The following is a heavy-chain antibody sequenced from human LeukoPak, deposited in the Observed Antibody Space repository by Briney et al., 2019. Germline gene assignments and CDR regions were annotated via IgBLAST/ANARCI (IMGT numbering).Heavy chain of an antibody. V-gene: IGHV4-61*02. CDR1: GGSISSDSYY. J-gene: IGHJ6*03. Sequence: SETLSLTCTVSGGSISSDSYYWSWIRQPAGKGLEWIGRIYTSGSTNYNPSLKSRVTISVDTSKNQFSLKLSSVTAADTAVYYCASSAVRLETNQLQTRQRFYYYMDVWGKGTTVTVSS. CDR2: IYTSGST. D-gene: IGHD2-2*01. CDR3: ASSAVRLETNQLQTRQRFYYYMDV.